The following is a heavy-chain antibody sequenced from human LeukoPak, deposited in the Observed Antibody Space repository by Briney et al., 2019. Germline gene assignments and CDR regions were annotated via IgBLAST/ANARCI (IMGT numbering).Heavy chain of an antibody. CDR3: ARDRRYCSGGSCYFDYFFDY. V-gene: IGHV3-30-3*01. Sequence: GGSLRLSCAASGFTFNNYAMSWVRQAPGKGLEWVAVISYDGSINFYAASVRGRFTISRDNSKNTLYLQMNSLRTEDTALYFCARDRRYCSGGSCYFDYFFDYWGQGTLVTVSS. J-gene: IGHJ4*02. CDR1: GFTFNNYA. D-gene: IGHD2-15*01. CDR2: ISYDGSIN.